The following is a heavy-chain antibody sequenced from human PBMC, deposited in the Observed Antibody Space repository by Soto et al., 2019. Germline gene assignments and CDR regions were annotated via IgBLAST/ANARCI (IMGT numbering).Heavy chain of an antibody. V-gene: IGHV4-31*03. J-gene: IGHJ4*02. CDR2: IYYSGST. Sequence: QVQLQEAGPGLVKPSQTLSLTCTVSGGSISSGGYYWSWIRQHPGKGLEWIGYIYYSGSTYYNPYLKRRVIISVDPSKNQLSLKLSSVPVEDPAVYYCARYFGVAAAGPFDYWGQGNLVTVSS. CDR3: ARYFGVAAAGPFDY. D-gene: IGHD6-13*01. CDR1: GGSISSGGYY.